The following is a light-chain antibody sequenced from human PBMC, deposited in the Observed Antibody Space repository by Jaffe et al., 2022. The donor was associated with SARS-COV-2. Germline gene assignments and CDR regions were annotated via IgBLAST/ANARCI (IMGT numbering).Light chain of an antibody. Sequence: SYELTQPPSVSVSPGQTASITCSGNKLGDKYVYWYQQKPGQSPVLVMYQDNKRPSGIPERFSGSNSGNTATLTISGTQTMDEADYYCQAWDRGTVVFGEGTKLTVL. CDR1: KLGDKY. V-gene: IGLV3-1*01. CDR2: QDN. J-gene: IGLJ2*01. CDR3: QAWDRGTVV.